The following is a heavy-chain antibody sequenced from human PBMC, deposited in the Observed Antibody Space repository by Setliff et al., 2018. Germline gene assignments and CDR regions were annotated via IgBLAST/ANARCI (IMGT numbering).Heavy chain of an antibody. CDR2: INHSGST. V-gene: IGHV4-34*01. CDR3: ARQLCSSGYCYATTFDY. CDR1: GGSFSGYY. J-gene: IGHJ4*02. Sequence: PSETLSLTCAVYGGSFSGYYWSWIRQPPGKGLEWIGEINHSGSTNYSPSLKSRVTISVDTSKNQFPLKLSSVTASDTAVYYCARQLCSSGYCYATTFDYWGQGTLVTVSS. D-gene: IGHD3-22*01.